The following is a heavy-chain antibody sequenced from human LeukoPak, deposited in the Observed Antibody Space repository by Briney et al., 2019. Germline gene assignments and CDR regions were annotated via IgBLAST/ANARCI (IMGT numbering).Heavy chain of an antibody. V-gene: IGHV1-18*01. CDR3: AGVTGLQFSFDTPWFDP. Sequence: ASVKVSCKASGYAFDSFGLSWVRQAPGQGLEWMGWISTYNGNTNSAQKLQDRVTMTTDTSTSTAYMELRSLRSDDTAVYYCAGVTGLQFSFDTPWFDPWGQGTLVTVSS. D-gene: IGHD3-16*02. J-gene: IGHJ5*02. CDR1: GYAFDSFG. CDR2: ISTYNGNT.